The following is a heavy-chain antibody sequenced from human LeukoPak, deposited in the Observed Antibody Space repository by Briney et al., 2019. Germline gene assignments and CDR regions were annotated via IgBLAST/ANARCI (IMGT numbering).Heavy chain of an antibody. J-gene: IGHJ4*02. D-gene: IGHD3-3*01. CDR1: GYTFTSYG. Sequence: EASVKVSCKASGYTFTSYGISWVRQAPGQGLEWMGWISAYNGNTNYAQKLQGRVTMTTDTSTSTAYMELRSLRSDDTAVYYCARGSDYDFWSGYSLFDYWGQGTLVTVSS. CDR2: ISAYNGNT. CDR3: ARGSDYDFWSGYSLFDY. V-gene: IGHV1-18*01.